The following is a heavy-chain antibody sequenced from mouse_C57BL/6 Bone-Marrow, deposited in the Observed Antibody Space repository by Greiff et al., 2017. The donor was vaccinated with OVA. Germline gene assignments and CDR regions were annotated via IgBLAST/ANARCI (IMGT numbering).Heavy chain of an antibody. CDR2: IDPENGDT. CDR1: GFNIKDDY. CDR3: TYYYGSPPYSFDY. Sequence: VQLQQSGAELVRPGASVKLSCTASGFNIKDDYMHWVKQRPEQGLEWIGWIDPENGDTESASKFQGKATITADTSSNTAYLQLSSLTSEDTAVYYCTYYYGSPPYSFDYWGKGTTLTVSP. D-gene: IGHD1-1*01. J-gene: IGHJ2*01. V-gene: IGHV14-4*01.